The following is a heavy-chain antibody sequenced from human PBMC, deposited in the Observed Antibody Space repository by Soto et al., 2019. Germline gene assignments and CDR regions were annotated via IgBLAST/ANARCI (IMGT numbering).Heavy chain of an antibody. V-gene: IGHV4-4*07. J-gene: IGHJ5*02. CDR2: IYTSGST. D-gene: IGHD1-26*01. CDR3: ARDREWELDLNWFDP. CDR1: GGSISSYY. Sequence: QVQLQESGPGLVKPSETLSLTCTVSGGSISSYYWSWIRQPAGKGLEWIGRIYTSGSTNYNPSLKSRVTMSVDPSKNQFSLKLSSVTAADTAVYYCARDREWELDLNWFDPWGQGTLVTVSS.